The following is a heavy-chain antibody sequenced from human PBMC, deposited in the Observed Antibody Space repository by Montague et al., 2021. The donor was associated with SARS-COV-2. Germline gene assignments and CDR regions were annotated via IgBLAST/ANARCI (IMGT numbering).Heavy chain of an antibody. D-gene: IGHD2-8*01. CDR1: ADSITNNY. Sequence: SETLSLTCTVSADSITNNYWTWIRQSPGKGLEWIGHITYRGSTTYNPSLTSRVTTSIDTSKNQFSLILKSVTAADTAVYYCASGGMYLSYWGQGTLVTVSS. J-gene: IGHJ4*02. V-gene: IGHV4-59*13. CDR3: ASGGMYLSY. CDR2: ITYRGST.